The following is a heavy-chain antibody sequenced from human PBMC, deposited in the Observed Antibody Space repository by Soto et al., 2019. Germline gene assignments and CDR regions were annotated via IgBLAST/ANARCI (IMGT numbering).Heavy chain of an antibody. D-gene: IGHD3-22*01. CDR2: INAGNGNT. CDR3: ARDGVWYDSSGYYSDHAFDI. CDR1: GYTFTSYA. Sequence: ASVKVSCKASGYTFTSYAMHWVRQAPGQRLEWMGWINAGNGNTKYSQKFQGRVTITRDTSASTAYMELSSLRSEDTAVYYCARDGVWYDSSGYYSDHAFDIWGQGTMVTVS. J-gene: IGHJ3*02. V-gene: IGHV1-3*01.